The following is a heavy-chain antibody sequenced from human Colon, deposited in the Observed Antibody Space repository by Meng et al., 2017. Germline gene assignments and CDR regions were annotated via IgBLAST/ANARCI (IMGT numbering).Heavy chain of an antibody. CDR2: IYHSGSA. Sequence: QPQLQESGPGLVKRSEALSRTCAVSGGAISNSSWRTWVRQPPGKGLEWGGEIYHSGSANYVPSLKSRVSISVDKSKNQFSLKVSSVTAADTAVYYCARIGRYDYGDYSPDYWGQGTLVTVSS. D-gene: IGHD4-17*01. CDR3: ARIGRYDYGDYSPDY. J-gene: IGHJ4*02. CDR1: GGAISNSSW. V-gene: IGHV4-4*02.